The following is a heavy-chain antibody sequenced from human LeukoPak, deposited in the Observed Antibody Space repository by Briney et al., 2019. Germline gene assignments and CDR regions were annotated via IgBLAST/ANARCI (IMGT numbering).Heavy chain of an antibody. CDR3: ASGTGWIFDY. Sequence: GGALRISCAASGFTFSTHWMIWVRQAPGKGLEWVANIKKDGSEKQYVDSVKGRFTISRDNAKNSLYLQMNSLRAEDTAVYYCASGTGWIFDYWGQGTLVTVSS. J-gene: IGHJ4*02. V-gene: IGHV3-7*01. CDR1: GFTFSTHW. D-gene: IGHD6-19*01. CDR2: IKKDGSEK.